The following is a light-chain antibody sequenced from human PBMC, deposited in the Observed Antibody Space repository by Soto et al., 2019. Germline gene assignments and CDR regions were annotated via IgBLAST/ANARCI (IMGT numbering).Light chain of an antibody. V-gene: IGLV2-14*01. CDR2: DVS. J-gene: IGLJ1*01. CDR1: SSDFGGYNY. CDR3: SSYTSSSIPYV. Sequence: QSVLTQPASASGSHGQSITISCTGTSSDFGGYNYVSWYQQRPGKAPKLMIYDVSNRPSGVSNRFSGSKSGNTASLTISGLQAEDEADYYCSSYTSSSIPYVFGTGTKVTVL.